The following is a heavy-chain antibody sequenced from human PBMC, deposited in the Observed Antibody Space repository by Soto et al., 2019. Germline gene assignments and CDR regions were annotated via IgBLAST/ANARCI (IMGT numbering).Heavy chain of an antibody. Sequence: QLQLQESGPGLVKPSETLSLTCTVSGGSISSSSFYWGWIRQPPGKGLEWIGTIFYSGSTYYNPSIKSRVTISVDTSKNQFSLKLSSVTVADTAVYYCARVVRGVYYYYYYMDVWGKGTTVTVSS. CDR2: IFYSGST. V-gene: IGHV4-39*01. CDR3: ARVVRGVYYYYYYMDV. D-gene: IGHD3-10*01. J-gene: IGHJ6*03. CDR1: GGSISSSSFY.